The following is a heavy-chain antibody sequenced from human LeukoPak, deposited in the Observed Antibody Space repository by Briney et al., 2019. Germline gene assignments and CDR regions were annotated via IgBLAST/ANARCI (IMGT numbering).Heavy chain of an antibody. J-gene: IGHJ4*02. V-gene: IGHV3-30*18. Sequence: HPGGSLRLSCAASGFTFSSYGMHWVRQAPGKGLEWVALISYDGSNKYYADSVKGRFTISRDNSKNTLYLQMNSLRAEDTAVYYCAKDPGRRELRRHPDYWGQGTLVTVSS. D-gene: IGHD1-26*01. CDR2: ISYDGSNK. CDR3: AKDPGRRELRRHPDY. CDR1: GFTFSSYG.